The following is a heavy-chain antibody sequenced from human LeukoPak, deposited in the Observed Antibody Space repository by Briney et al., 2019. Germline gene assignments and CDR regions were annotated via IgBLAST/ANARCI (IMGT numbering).Heavy chain of an antibody. CDR1: GGSISSGDYY. CDR2: IYYSGST. J-gene: IGHJ5*02. Sequence: PSQTLSLTCSVSGGSISSGDYYWSWIRQPPGKGLEWIGHIYYSGSTHHNPSLKSRVTISVDTSENQFSLKLSSVTATDTAGYSCASRLLSAGSGSYGFDPWGQGTLVTVSS. D-gene: IGHD3-10*01. CDR3: ASRLLSAGSGSYGFDP. V-gene: IGHV4-30-4*01.